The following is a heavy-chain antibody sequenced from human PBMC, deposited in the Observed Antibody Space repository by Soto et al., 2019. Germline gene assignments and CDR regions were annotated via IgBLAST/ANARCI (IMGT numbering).Heavy chain of an antibody. V-gene: IGHV4-34*01. Sequence: PSETLSLTCAVYGGFFSGYFWSWIRQPPGKGLEWIGEINLNGITNFNPSLKSRVTISLDTSKKQIFLKLTSVTAADTAVYYCARDKITGLFDYWGQGTLVTVSS. D-gene: IGHD2-8*02. CDR1: GGFFSGYF. J-gene: IGHJ4*02. CDR2: INLNGIT. CDR3: ARDKITGLFDY.